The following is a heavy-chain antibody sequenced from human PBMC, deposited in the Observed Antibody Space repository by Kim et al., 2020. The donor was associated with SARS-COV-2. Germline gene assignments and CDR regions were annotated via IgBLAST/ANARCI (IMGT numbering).Heavy chain of an antibody. D-gene: IGHD2-15*01. V-gene: IGHV3-30*04. Sequence: GGSLRLSCAASGFTFISYAMHWVRQAPGKGLEWVAVISYDGSNKYYADSVKGRFTISRDNSKNTLYLQMNSLRAEDTAVYYCARDPLPYCSGGSCYSFDYWGQGTLVTVSS. J-gene: IGHJ4*02. CDR2: ISYDGSNK. CDR3: ARDPLPYCSGGSCYSFDY. CDR1: GFTFISYA.